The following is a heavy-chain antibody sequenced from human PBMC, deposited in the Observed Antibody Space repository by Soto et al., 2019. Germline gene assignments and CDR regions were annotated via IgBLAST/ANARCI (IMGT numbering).Heavy chain of an antibody. CDR3: ARHPERIAEIGWFDP. V-gene: IGHV3-48*01. Sequence: GGSLRLSCAASGFTFSSYGMNWVRQAPGKGLEWVSYISSSSSTIYYADSVKGRFTISRDNAKNSLHLQMNSLRAEDTAVYYCARHPERIAEIGWFDPWGQGTLVTVSS. CDR2: ISSSSSTI. J-gene: IGHJ5*02. D-gene: IGHD6-13*01. CDR1: GFTFSSYG.